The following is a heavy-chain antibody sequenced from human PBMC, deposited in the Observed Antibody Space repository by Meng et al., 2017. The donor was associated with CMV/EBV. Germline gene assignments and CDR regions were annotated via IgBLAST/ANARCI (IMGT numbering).Heavy chain of an antibody. CDR2: IYYSGST. J-gene: IGHJ6*02. D-gene: IGHD3-9*01. Sequence: SETLSLTCTVSGGSISSYYWSWIRQSPGKGLEWIGYIYYSGSTNYNPSLKSRVTISVDTSKNQFSLKPSSVTAADTAVYYCARGRVLYYHILAGWLGYYGMDVWGQGTTVTVSS. CDR1: GGSISSYY. V-gene: IGHV4-59*01. CDR3: ARGRVLYYHILAGWLGYYGMDV.